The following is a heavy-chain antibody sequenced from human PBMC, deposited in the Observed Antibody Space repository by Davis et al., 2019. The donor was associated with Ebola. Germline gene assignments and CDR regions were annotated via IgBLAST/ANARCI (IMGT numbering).Heavy chain of an antibody. CDR1: GFTFSSYA. Sequence: GESLKISCAASGFTFSSYAMSWVRQAPGKGLEWVSVIYSGGSTYYADSVKGRFTISRDNSKNTLYLQMNSLRAEDTAVYYCAKEYIAAAGPGWFDPWGQGTLVTVSS. J-gene: IGHJ5*02. CDR3: AKEYIAAAGPGWFDP. V-gene: IGHV3-23*03. D-gene: IGHD6-13*01. CDR2: IYSGGST.